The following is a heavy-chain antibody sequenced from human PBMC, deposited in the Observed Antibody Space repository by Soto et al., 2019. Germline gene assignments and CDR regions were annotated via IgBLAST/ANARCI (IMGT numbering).Heavy chain of an antibody. D-gene: IGHD3-3*01. CDR2: IWYDGSKK. Sequence: QVQVVESGGGVVQPGRSLRLSCAASGFTFSSFGMHWVRQAPGKGLEWVSLIWYDGSKKSYGDSVKGRFTISRDNSRNTVYLLMNRVRADDTAVYYCARGASYYSLWSGYYPSRKGMDVWGQGTTVTVSS. CDR1: GFTFSSFG. V-gene: IGHV3-33*01. CDR3: ARGASYYSLWSGYYPSRKGMDV. J-gene: IGHJ6*02.